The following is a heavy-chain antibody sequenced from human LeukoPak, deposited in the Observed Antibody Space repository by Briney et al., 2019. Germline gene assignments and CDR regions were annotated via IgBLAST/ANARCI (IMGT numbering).Heavy chain of an antibody. CDR2: IYYSGTT. Sequence: SETLSFTCTVSGASISSGDYYWSWIRQPPGKGLEWIGYIYYSGTTNYNPSLKTRVTISVDTSKNQFSLKLSSVTAADTAVYYCARGPNYVWGSYRYFDYWGQGILVTVSS. V-gene: IGHV4-30-4*01. CDR3: ARGPNYVWGSYRYFDY. D-gene: IGHD3-16*02. CDR1: GASISSGDYY. J-gene: IGHJ4*02.